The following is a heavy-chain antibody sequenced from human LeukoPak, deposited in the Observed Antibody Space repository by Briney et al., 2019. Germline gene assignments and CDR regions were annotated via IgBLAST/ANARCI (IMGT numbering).Heavy chain of an antibody. J-gene: IGHJ4*02. V-gene: IGHV3-53*01. D-gene: IGHD1-26*01. CDR2: LYSGGSA. Sequence: GGSLRLSCAASGFTVDSYYMNWVRQAPGKGLEWVTVLYSGGSAYYADSVRGRFTISRHNLKNMSYLDMNNLRAEDTAIYYCARQYSGSYIDYWGQGTLVTVSS. CDR1: GFTVDSYY. CDR3: ARQYSGSYIDY.